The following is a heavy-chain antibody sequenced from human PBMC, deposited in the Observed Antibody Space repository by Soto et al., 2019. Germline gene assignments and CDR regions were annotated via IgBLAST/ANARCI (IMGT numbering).Heavy chain of an antibody. CDR3: ARDKIGKWDQLLHGMDV. V-gene: IGHV3-23*01. CDR1: GFTFSSYA. Sequence: PGGSLRLSCAASGFTFSSYAISWVRPAPGKGLEWVSAISGSGGSAYYADSVKGRFTISRDNSKNTLYLQMNSLRAEDTAVYYCARDKIGKWDQLLHGMDVWGQGTTVTVSS. D-gene: IGHD2-2*01. CDR2: ISGSGGSA. J-gene: IGHJ6*02.